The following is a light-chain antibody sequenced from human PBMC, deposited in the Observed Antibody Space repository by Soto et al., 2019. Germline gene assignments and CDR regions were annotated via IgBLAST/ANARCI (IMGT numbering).Light chain of an antibody. Sequence: DIQMTQSPSTLSASVGDRVTITCRASQIIGRWLAWYQQKPGKAPKLMIYDASTLISGVPSRFSGSGSGTEFTLTISSLQPDDFTTYYCQQYNLHSPATFGQGTMVEIK. CDR3: QQYNLHSPAT. CDR2: DAS. V-gene: IGKV1-5*01. CDR1: QIIGRW. J-gene: IGKJ1*01.